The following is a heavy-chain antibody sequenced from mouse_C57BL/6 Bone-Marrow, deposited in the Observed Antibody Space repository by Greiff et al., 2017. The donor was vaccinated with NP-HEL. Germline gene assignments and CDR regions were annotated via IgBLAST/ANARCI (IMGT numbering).Heavy chain of an antibody. J-gene: IGHJ4*01. Sequence: QVQLQQSGPELVKPGASVKISCKASGYAFSNSWMNWVKQRPGKGLEWIGGIYPGDGDTNYNGKFKGKATLTVDKSSSTAYMQLSSLTSEDSAVYFCARDHYYGSSFYYGAMDYWGQGTSVTVSS. V-gene: IGHV1-82*01. D-gene: IGHD1-1*01. CDR1: GYAFSNSW. CDR2: IYPGDGDT. CDR3: ARDHYYGSSFYYGAMDY.